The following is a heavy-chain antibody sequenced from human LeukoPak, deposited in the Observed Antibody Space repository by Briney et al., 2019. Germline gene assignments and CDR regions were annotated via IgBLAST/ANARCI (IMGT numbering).Heavy chain of an antibody. CDR2: ISASGVNT. J-gene: IGHJ4*02. CDR3: TKASRH. CDR1: EVTFRKFA. V-gene: IGHV3-23*01. Sequence: PGGSLRLSCAASEVTFRKFAMNWVRQAPGKGLDWVSAISASGVNTFYADSVKGRFTISRDNSRNTLFLQMNSLRAEDTATYYCTKASRHWGQGTLVTVSS.